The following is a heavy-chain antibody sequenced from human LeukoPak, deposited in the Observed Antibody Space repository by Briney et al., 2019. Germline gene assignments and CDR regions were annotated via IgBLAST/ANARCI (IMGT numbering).Heavy chain of an antibody. Sequence: ESGPALVKPTQILTLTCTFSGFSLSTSGMCVSWIRQPPGKALEWLALIDWDDDKYYSTSLKTRLTISKDTSKNQVVLTMTNMDPVDTATYYCARSLNDYGDFDYWGQGTLVTVSS. CDR3: ARSLNDYGDFDY. D-gene: IGHD4-17*01. V-gene: IGHV2-70*01. CDR2: IDWDDDK. J-gene: IGHJ4*02. CDR1: GFSLSTSGMC.